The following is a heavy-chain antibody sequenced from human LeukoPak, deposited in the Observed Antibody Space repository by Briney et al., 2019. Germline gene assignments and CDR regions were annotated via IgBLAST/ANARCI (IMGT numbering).Heavy chain of an antibody. Sequence: SETLSLTCAVYGGSFSGYYWSWIRQPPGKGLEWIGEINHSGSTNYNPSLKSRVTISVDTSRNQFSLKLSSVTAADTAVYYCARGGAVAGQRYYFDYWGQGTLVTVSS. D-gene: IGHD6-19*01. CDR3: ARGGAVAGQRYYFDY. CDR2: INHSGST. V-gene: IGHV4-34*01. CDR1: GGSFSGYY. J-gene: IGHJ4*02.